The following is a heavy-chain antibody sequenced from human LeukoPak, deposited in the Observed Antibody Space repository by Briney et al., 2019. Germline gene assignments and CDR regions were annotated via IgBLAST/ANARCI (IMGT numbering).Heavy chain of an antibody. D-gene: IGHD5-18*01. CDR3: ARGGYSYGSDTTNDY. CDR1: GFTFSSYN. Sequence: GGSLRLSCAASGFTFSSYNMNWVRQAPGKGLEWVSSISSSSSYIYYADSEKGRFTISRDNAKNSLYLQMNSLRAEDTAVYYCARGGYSYGSDTTNDYWGQGTLVTVSS. CDR2: ISSSSSYI. J-gene: IGHJ4*02. V-gene: IGHV3-21*01.